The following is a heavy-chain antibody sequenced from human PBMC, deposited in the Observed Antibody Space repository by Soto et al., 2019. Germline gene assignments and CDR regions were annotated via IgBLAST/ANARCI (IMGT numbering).Heavy chain of an antibody. CDR1: GYTFNSYP. D-gene: IGHD2-21*02. V-gene: IGHV1-3*01. CDR2: IHVGNGDT. J-gene: IGHJ4*02. CDR3: ARDRRVPAALFDY. Sequence: QVQLVQSGAEVKKPGASVKVTCKASGYTFNSYPIHWVRQAPGQRLEWLGRIHVGNGDTKYSQNFQGRVTITRDTSASTVYMDLSSLRSEDTAVYFCARDRRVPAALFDYWGQGSLVTVSS.